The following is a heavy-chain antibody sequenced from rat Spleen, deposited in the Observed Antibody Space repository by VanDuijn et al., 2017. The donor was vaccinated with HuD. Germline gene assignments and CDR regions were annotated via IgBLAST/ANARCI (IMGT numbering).Heavy chain of an antibody. CDR1: GFTFSDYA. J-gene: IGHJ2*01. CDR2: ISFDGSST. V-gene: IGHV5-29*01. CDR3: ARFFDS. Sequence: EVHLVESGGGLVPPGRSLKLSCAVSGFTFSDYAMAWVRQAPTKGLEWVATISFDGSSTYYGDSVKGRFTISRDNAQRTLYLQMDSLRSEETATYYGARFFDSWGQGVMVTVSS.